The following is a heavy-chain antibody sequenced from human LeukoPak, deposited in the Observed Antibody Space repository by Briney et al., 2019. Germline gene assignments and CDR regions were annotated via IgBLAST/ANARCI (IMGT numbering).Heavy chain of an antibody. D-gene: IGHD3-22*01. J-gene: IGHJ4*02. CDR1: GFTFSSYA. V-gene: IGHV3-30*04. CDR3: AKVDSSGYSRDY. Sequence: GGSLRLSCAASGFTFSSYAMRWVRQAPGKGLEWVAVISYDGSNKYYADSVKGRFTISRDNSKNTLYLQMNSLRAEDTAVYYCAKVDSSGYSRDYWGQGTLVTVSS. CDR2: ISYDGSNK.